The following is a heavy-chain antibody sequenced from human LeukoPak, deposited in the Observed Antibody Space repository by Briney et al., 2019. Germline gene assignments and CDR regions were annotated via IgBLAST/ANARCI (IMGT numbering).Heavy chain of an antibody. J-gene: IGHJ4*02. Sequence: AGGSLRLSCAASGFNFNVFDMTWVRQAPGKGLEWLSTVIASGTYTYYAHSVKGRFTISRDNSKNTLHLQMDSLRVADTAVYFCARNTTDRPYDFWGQGTLVTVSS. CDR2: VIASGTYT. D-gene: IGHD1/OR15-1a*01. V-gene: IGHV3-23*01. CDR1: GFNFNVFD. CDR3: ARNTTDRPYDF.